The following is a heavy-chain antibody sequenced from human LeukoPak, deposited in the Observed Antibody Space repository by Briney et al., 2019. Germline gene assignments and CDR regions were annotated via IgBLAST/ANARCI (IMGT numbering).Heavy chain of an antibody. D-gene: IGHD1-26*01. CDR2: INGNGGST. CDR1: GFAFSSYA. CDR3: ARVGRRELLRYSDY. V-gene: IGHV3-23*01. J-gene: IGHJ4*02. Sequence: GGSLRLSCAASGFAFSSYAMNWVRQAPGKGLEWVSAINGNGGSTYYADSVKSRFTISRDNSKNTLYLQMNSLRAEDTAVYYCARVGRRELLRYSDYWGQGTLVTVSS.